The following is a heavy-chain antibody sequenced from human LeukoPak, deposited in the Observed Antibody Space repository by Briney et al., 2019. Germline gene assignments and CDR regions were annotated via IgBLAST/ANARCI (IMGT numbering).Heavy chain of an antibody. V-gene: IGHV4-4*07. CDR1: GGSISSYY. Sequence: SETLSLTCTVSGGSISSYYWSWIRQPAGKGLEWIGRIYTSGSTNYNPSLKSRVTMSVDTSKNQFSLKLSSVTAADTAVYYCARDRLSYDSSGYYYYFDYWGREPWSPSPQ. J-gene: IGHJ4*02. D-gene: IGHD3-22*01. CDR3: ARDRLSYDSSGYYYYFDY. CDR2: IYTSGST.